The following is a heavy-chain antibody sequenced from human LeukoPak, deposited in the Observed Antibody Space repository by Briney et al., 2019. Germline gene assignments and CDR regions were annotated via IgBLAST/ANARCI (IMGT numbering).Heavy chain of an antibody. CDR2: INPSGGST. CDR3: ARGIGDRFRLQHVIDY. Sequence: ASVKVSCKASGYTFTSYYMHWVRQAPGQGLEWMGIINPSGGSTSYAQKFQGRVTMSRDMSTSTVYMELSSLRSEDTAVYYCARGIGDRFRLQHVIDYWAREPWSPSPQ. V-gene: IGHV1-46*01. CDR1: GYTFTSYY. J-gene: IGHJ4*02. D-gene: IGHD2-21*02.